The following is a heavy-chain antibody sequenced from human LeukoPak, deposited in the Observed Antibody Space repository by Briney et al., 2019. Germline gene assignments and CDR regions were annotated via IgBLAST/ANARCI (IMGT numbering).Heavy chain of an antibody. V-gene: IGHV4-59*01. Sequence: SETLSLTCTVSGGSISSYYWSWIRQPPGKRLEWIGYIYYSGSTNYNPSLKSRVTISVDTSKNQFSLKLSSVTAADTAVYYCARDPVGGDYWGQGTLVTVSS. CDR2: IYYSGST. CDR3: ARDPVGGDY. CDR1: GGSISSYY. J-gene: IGHJ4*02. D-gene: IGHD4-23*01.